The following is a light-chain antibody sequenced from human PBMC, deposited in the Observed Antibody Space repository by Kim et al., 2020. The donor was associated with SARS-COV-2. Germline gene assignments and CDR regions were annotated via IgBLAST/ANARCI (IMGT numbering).Light chain of an antibody. CDR3: QVWDSSTWV. CDR1: NIGSKN. V-gene: IGLV3-9*01. Sequence: SYELTQPLSVSVALGQTARITCGGNNIGSKNVHWYQQKPGQAPVLVIYRDSNRPSGIPERFSGSNSGNTATLTISRDQAGDEADYYCQVWDSSTWVFGGGTQLTVL. CDR2: RDS. J-gene: IGLJ3*02.